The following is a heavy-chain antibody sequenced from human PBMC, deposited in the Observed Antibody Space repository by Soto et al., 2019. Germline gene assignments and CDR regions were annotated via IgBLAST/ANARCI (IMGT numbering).Heavy chain of an antibody. J-gene: IGHJ6*02. V-gene: IGHV1-2*04. CDR2: INPYSGST. CDR1: GYTFTYRY. Sequence: ASVKVSCKASGYTFTYRYLHWVRQAPGQGLEWMGWINPYSGSTNYAQKFQGWVTMTRDTSISTAYMELSRLRSEDTAVYYCARATFHYYYGMDVWGQGTTVTVSS. CDR3: ARATFHYYYGMDV.